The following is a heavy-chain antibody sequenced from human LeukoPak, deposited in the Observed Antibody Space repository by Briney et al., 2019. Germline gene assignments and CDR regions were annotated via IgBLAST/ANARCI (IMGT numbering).Heavy chain of an antibody. D-gene: IGHD5-18*01. CDR1: GYTFTSYY. Sequence: ASVKVSCKASGYTFTSYYMHWVRQAPGQGLEWMGVIHPSGGSTSYAQKFQGRVTMTTDTSTSTVYVELSSLRSDDTAVYYCARASLDAAMVYWYFDLWGHGTLVTVSS. V-gene: IGHV1-46*01. J-gene: IGHJ2*01. CDR3: ARASLDAAMVYWYFDL. CDR2: IHPSGGST.